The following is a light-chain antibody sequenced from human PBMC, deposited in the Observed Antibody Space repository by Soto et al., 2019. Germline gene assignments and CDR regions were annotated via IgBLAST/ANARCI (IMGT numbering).Light chain of an antibody. CDR3: QHYSGWPPV. V-gene: IGKV3-15*01. J-gene: IGKJ2*01. CDR2: QTS. Sequence: EIVMTQSPVTLSVSPGEGATLSCRASQSVSSNVAWYQQKPGQAPRLLIYQTSARATGIPGRFSGSGSGTDFTLTISNLQSEDFALYYCQHYSGWPPVFGQGTKVEIK. CDR1: QSVSSN.